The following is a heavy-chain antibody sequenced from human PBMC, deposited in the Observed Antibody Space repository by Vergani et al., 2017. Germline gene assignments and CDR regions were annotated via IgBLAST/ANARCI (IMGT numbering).Heavy chain of an antibody. D-gene: IGHD3-10*01. CDR2: IYWDDDK. V-gene: IGHV2-5*02. CDR1: GFSLSTSGVG. Sequence: QITLKESGPTLVKPTQTLTLTCTFSGFSLSTSGVGVGWIRQPPGKALEWLALIYWDDDKYYSSSLKTRLTISKDTSKNQVVLTMTNMEPVDTATYYCVFYYYGSGSYYGDYWGQGTLVTVSS. J-gene: IGHJ4*02. CDR3: VFYYYGSGSYYGDY.